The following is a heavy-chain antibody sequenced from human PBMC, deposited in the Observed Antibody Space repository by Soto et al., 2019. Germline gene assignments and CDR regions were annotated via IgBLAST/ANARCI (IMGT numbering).Heavy chain of an antibody. CDR1: GDSITSNSYF. Sequence: SETLSLTCAVSGDSITSNSYFWAWIRQPPGKGLEWIGSIYYSGTTYYNPSLKSPVTISVDNSKNQFSLKLSSVTAADTAVYYCARALWGPAGHINWFDPWGQGTLVTVSS. D-gene: IGHD2-2*01. CDR2: IYYSGTT. J-gene: IGHJ5*02. V-gene: IGHV4-39*07. CDR3: ARALWGPAGHINWFDP.